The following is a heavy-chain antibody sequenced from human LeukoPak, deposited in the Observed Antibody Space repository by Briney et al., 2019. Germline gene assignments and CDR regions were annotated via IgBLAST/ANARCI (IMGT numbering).Heavy chain of an antibody. CDR2: IYDSGST. Sequence: SETLSLTCTVSGGSVSSGGYLWSSVRQHPGKGLEGIGYIYDSGSTYYNPSLKSRVTISLDTSNHQLSLTLSSVTAADTAVYYCARALYYFYIDVWGQGTPVTVSS. J-gene: IGHJ6*03. V-gene: IGHV4-31*03. CDR3: ARALYYFYIDV. CDR1: GGSVSSGGYL.